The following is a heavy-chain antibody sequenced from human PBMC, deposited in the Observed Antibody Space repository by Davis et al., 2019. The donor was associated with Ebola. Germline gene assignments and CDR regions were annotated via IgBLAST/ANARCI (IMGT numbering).Heavy chain of an antibody. D-gene: IGHD4-23*01. CDR2: IYSGGST. CDR1: GFTFSTYS. V-gene: IGHV3-66*01. Sequence: GESLKISCAASGFTFSTYSMSWVRQAPGKGLEWVSVIYSGGSTYYADSVKGRFTISRDNSKNTLYLQMNSLRAEDTAVYYCARDPVSGNSRYGMDVWGKGTTVTVSS. J-gene: IGHJ6*04. CDR3: ARDPVSGNSRYGMDV.